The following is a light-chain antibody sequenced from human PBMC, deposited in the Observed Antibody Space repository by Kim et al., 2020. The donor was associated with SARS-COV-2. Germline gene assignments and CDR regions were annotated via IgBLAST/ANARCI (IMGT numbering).Light chain of an antibody. CDR1: QSVSSKS. V-gene: IGKV3-20*01. J-gene: IGKJ2*01. CDR3: QKYGNSYT. CDR2: GVS. Sequence: EIVLTQSPDTLSLSPGERATLSCKASQSVSSKSLAWYQHKVGQPPRLLIYGVSTRATGVPGRFSGSGSGTDFTLVISRLESEDFAMYYYQKYGNSYTFGQGTKLEI.